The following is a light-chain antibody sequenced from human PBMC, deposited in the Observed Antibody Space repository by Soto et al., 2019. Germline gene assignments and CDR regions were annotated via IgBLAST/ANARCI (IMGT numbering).Light chain of an antibody. J-gene: IGLJ2*01. CDR2: SNN. V-gene: IGLV1-44*01. CDR3: AAWDDSLNGVV. CDR1: SSNIGSNT. Sequence: QSVLTQPPSASGTPGQRVTISCSGSSSNIGSNTVNWYQQLPGTAPKLLIDSNNQRPSGVPDRFSGSKSGTSASLAISGLQSEDVADYYCAAWDDSLNGVVFGGGTKLTVL.